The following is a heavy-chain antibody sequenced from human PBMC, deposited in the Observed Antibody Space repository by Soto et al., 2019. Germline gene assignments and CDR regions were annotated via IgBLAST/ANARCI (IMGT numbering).Heavy chain of an antibody. V-gene: IGHV6-1*01. CDR1: GDSVSSNTVA. J-gene: IGHJ5*02. CDR2: SYYRSKWYN. D-gene: IGHD6-13*01. Sequence: PSQTLSLTCAVSGDSVSSNTVAWNWIRQSPSRGLEWLGRSYYRSKWYNDYAVSVKSRITINPDTSKNQFSLQLNSVTPEDTAVYYCAREKWAAAGGINWFDTWGQGTLVTVSS. CDR3: AREKWAAAGGINWFDT.